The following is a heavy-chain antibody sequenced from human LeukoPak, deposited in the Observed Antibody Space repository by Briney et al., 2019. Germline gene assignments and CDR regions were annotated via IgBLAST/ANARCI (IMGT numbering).Heavy chain of an antibody. CDR3: ARVGDFWSGYYLMGTVDY. CDR2: IYYSGST. D-gene: IGHD3-3*01. V-gene: IGHV4-39*07. Sequence: SETLSLTCTVSGGSISSSSYYWGWIRQPPGKGLEWIGRIYYSGSTYYNPSLKSRVTISVDTSKNQFSLKLSSVTAADTAVYYCARVGDFWSGYYLMGTVDYWGQGTLVTVSP. J-gene: IGHJ4*02. CDR1: GGSISSSSYY.